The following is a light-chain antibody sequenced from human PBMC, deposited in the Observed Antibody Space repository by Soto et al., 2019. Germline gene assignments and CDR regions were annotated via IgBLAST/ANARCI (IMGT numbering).Light chain of an antibody. Sequence: EVVMTQSPATLSVSPGERATLSCRASQSFSTNLAWYQQKPGQAPRLLIYGASSRATGIPDRFSGSGSGTDSTLAISRLEPEDFAVYYCQQFGTSPKTFGQGTKVDIK. J-gene: IGKJ1*01. CDR3: QQFGTSPKT. CDR1: QSFSTN. CDR2: GAS. V-gene: IGKV3-20*01.